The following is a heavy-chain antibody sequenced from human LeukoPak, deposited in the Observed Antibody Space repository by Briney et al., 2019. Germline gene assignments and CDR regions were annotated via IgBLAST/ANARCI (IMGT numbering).Heavy chain of an antibody. CDR3: ARRGTSWYDWFDP. V-gene: IGHV4-59*08. J-gene: IGHJ5*02. Sequence: SETLSLNCTVSGGSISGYYWSWIRQPPGKGLEWIGYIYINGTTNYNPSLKRRVTISVDTPKNHFSLKLTSVTAADTAVYYCARRGTSWYDWFDPWGQGTLVTVSS. CDR1: GGSISGYY. CDR2: IYINGTT. D-gene: IGHD6-13*01.